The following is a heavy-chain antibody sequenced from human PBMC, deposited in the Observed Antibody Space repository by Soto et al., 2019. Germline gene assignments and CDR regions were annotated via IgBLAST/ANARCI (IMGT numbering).Heavy chain of an antibody. Sequence: ASGKVSGNASGYTFTSYPMHWVRQAPGQGLQWMAWINAGNGDTKYSPKFQGQVTITRDTSAITAYMDLSSLRSEDTAVYCCARDWTHYDSSGPGDYWGQGTLVTVSS. CDR2: INAGNGDT. V-gene: IGHV1-3*01. CDR3: ARDWTHYDSSGPGDY. J-gene: IGHJ4*02. CDR1: GYTFTSYP. D-gene: IGHD3-22*01.